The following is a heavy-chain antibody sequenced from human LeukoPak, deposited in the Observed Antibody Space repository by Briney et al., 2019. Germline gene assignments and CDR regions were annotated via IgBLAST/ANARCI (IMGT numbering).Heavy chain of an antibody. CDR1: GFTFSTNF. CDR2: IGFGDDSA. D-gene: IGHD3-9*01. V-gene: IGHV3-23*01. CDR3: AKDPTSVGGRHDWLLDS. J-gene: IGHJ5*02. Sequence: GGSLRLSCAASGFTFSTNFMSWVRQAPGKGLEWVSTIGFGDDSAYYADTVKGRFTISRDNSKNTLYLQMNYLRAEDTAVYYCAKDPTSVGGRHDWLLDSWGQGTLVTVSS.